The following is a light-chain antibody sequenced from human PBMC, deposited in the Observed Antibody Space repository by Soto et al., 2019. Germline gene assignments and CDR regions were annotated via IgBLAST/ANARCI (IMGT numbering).Light chain of an antibody. V-gene: IGKV1-5*01. J-gene: IGKJ1*01. Sequence: DIQITQSPSSLSASVVDRVTITCRASQSISSYLNWYQQKPGTAPKVLIYHASNLQSGVPSRFSGSGSGTEFTLTISSLQPDDFATYYCQQYNSYSFGQGTKVDIK. CDR3: QQYNSYS. CDR1: QSISSY. CDR2: HAS.